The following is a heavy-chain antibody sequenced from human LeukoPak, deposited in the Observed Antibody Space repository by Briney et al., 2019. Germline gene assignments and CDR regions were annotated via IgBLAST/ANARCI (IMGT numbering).Heavy chain of an antibody. CDR2: ISAYNGNT. CDR3: ARGPIIDIVIVPAADDYYYMDV. D-gene: IGHD2-2*01. J-gene: IGHJ6*03. Sequence: ASVKVSCKASGYTLRSYGITWVRQAPGQGLEWMGGISAYNGNTKYPQKLQGRVTMPTDTSTSTAYMELRSLRSDDTAVYYCARGPIIDIVIVPAADDYYYMDVWGKGTTVTVSS. CDR1: GYTLRSYG. V-gene: IGHV1-18*01.